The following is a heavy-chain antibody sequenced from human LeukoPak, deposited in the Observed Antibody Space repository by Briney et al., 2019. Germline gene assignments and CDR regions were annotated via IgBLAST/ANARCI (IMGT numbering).Heavy chain of an antibody. Sequence: GGSLRLSCAASGFTFSSYTMNWVRQAPGKGLEWVSSINSPNNYIYYADSVKGRFTISRDNAKNTLYLQMNSLRAEDTAVYYCARDYLASLRSALFARGDYWGQGTLVTVSS. D-gene: IGHD3-10*01. CDR1: GFTFSSYT. V-gene: IGHV3-21*01. CDR3: ARDYLASLRSALFARGDY. CDR2: INSPNNYI. J-gene: IGHJ4*02.